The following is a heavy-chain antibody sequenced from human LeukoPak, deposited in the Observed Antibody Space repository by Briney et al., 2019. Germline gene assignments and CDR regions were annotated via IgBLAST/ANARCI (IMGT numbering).Heavy chain of an antibody. CDR3: ARLRWYYDSSGCYFDY. D-gene: IGHD3-22*01. V-gene: IGHV4-34*01. J-gene: IGHJ4*02. Sequence: SETLSLTCAVYGGSFRGYYWSWIRQPPGKGLEWIGEINHSGSTNYNPSLKSRVTISVDTSKNQFSLKLSSVTAADTAVYYCARLRWYYDSSGCYFDYWGQGTLVTVSS. CDR2: INHSGST. CDR1: GGSFRGYY.